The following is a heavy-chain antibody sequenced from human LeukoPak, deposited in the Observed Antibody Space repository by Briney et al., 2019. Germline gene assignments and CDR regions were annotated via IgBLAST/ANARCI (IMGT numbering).Heavy chain of an antibody. CDR1: GYTFTSYD. D-gene: IGHD1-26*01. Sequence: ASVKVSCKASGYTFTSYDINWVRQATGQGLEWMGWMNPNSGNTGYAQKFQGRVTMTRNTSISTAYMELSSLRSEDTAVYYCASRVVVGATDTPNFDYWGQGTLVTVSS. CDR2: MNPNSGNT. V-gene: IGHV1-8*01. CDR3: ASRVVVGATDTPNFDY. J-gene: IGHJ4*02.